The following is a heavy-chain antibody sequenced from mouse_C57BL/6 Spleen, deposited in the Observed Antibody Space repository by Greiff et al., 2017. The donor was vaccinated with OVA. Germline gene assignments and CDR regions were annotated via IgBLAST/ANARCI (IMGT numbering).Heavy chain of an antibody. CDR2: ISYDGSN. Sequence: VQLQQSGPGLVKPSQSLSLTCSVTGYSITSGYYWNWIRQFPGNKLEWMGYISYDGSNNYNPSLKNRISITRDTSKNQFFLKLNSVTTEDTATYYCAREEVREFAYWGQGTLVTVSA. D-gene: IGHD2-2*01. V-gene: IGHV3-6*01. CDR1: GYSITSGYY. J-gene: IGHJ3*01. CDR3: AREEVREFAY.